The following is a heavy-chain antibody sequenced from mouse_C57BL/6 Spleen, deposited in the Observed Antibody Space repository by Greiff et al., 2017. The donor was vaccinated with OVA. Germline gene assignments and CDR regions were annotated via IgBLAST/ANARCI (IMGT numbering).Heavy chain of an antibody. J-gene: IGHJ4*01. Sequence: QVQLQQPGAELVKPGASVKLSCKASGYTFTSYWMHWVKQRPGQGLEWIGMIHPNSGSTNYNEKFKSKATLTVDKSSSTAYMQLSSLTSEDSAVYYCARSYGSSYDAMDDWGQGTSVTVSS. CDR1: GYTFTSYW. D-gene: IGHD1-1*01. CDR2: IHPNSGST. CDR3: ARSYGSSYDAMDD. V-gene: IGHV1-64*01.